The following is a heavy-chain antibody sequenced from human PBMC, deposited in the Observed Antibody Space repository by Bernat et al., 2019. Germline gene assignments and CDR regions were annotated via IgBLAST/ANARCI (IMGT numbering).Heavy chain of an antibody. D-gene: IGHD1-1*01. CDR1: GGSISSGGYY. CDR2: LYYSGST. J-gene: IGHJ6*02. Sequence: QVQLQESGPGLVKPSQTLSLPCTVSGGSISSGGYYWSWIRPPPGKGLVWIGYLYYSGSTYYNPSLKSRVTISVDTSKNQFSLKLSSVTTADTAVYYCARGRPKNDDYYYGMDVWGQGTTVTVSS. V-gene: IGHV4-31*03. CDR3: ARGRPKNDDYYYGMDV.